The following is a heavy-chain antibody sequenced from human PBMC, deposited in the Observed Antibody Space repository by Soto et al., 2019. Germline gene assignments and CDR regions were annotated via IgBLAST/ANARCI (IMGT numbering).Heavy chain of an antibody. CDR2: IYYSGST. J-gene: IGHJ5*02. V-gene: IGHV4-61*01. CDR1: GGSVSSGSYY. CDR3: ASDFLHDPPGTAAARP. Sequence: SETLSLTCTVSGGSVSSGSYYWSWIRQPPGKGLEWIGYIYYSGSTNYNPSLKSRVTISVDTSKNQFSLKLSSVTAADTAVYYCASDFLHDPPGTAAARPWCQGLLVTRLL. D-gene: IGHD6-13*01.